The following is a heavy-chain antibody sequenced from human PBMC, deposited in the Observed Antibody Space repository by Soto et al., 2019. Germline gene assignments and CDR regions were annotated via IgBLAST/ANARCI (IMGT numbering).Heavy chain of an antibody. D-gene: IGHD6-6*01. CDR1: GFTFSSYA. V-gene: IGHV3-64*01. Sequence: GGSLRLSCAASGFTFSSYAMHWVRQAPGKGLEYFSAISSNGGSTYYANSVKGRFTISRDNSKNTLYLQMGSLRAEDMAVYYCARGSTQYSSRAAHMDVWGKGTTVTVSS. J-gene: IGHJ6*03. CDR3: ARGSTQYSSRAAHMDV. CDR2: ISSNGGST.